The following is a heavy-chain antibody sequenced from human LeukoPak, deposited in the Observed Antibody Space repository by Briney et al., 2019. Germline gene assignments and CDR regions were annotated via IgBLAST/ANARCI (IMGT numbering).Heavy chain of an antibody. CDR1: GFSVSNNY. D-gene: IGHD1-14*01. CDR2: IYAGGST. J-gene: IGHJ6*04. Sequence: GGSLRLSCAASGFSVSNNYISWVRQPPGKGLEWISAIYAGGSTFYTDSVKGRFTTSRDNSKNTVYLQMDRLTPEDTAVYYCARDPTGASVWGRGTTVTVSS. V-gene: IGHV3-53*01. CDR3: ARDPTGASV.